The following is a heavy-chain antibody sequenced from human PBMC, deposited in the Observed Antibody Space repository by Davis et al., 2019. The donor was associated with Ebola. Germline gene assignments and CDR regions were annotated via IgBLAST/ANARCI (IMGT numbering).Heavy chain of an antibody. CDR1: GYTFTSYG. CDR3: ARPFMVIIPTGRKIYSGMDV. CDR2: ISAYNGNT. V-gene: IGHV1-18*01. J-gene: IGHJ6*02. Sequence: ASVKVSCKASGYTFTSYGISWVRQAPGQGPEWMGWISAYNGNTNYAQKLQGRVTMTTNTSTSTAYMELRSLRSDDTAVYYCARPFMVIIPTGRKIYSGMDVWGQGTTVAVSS. D-gene: IGHD4/OR15-4a*01.